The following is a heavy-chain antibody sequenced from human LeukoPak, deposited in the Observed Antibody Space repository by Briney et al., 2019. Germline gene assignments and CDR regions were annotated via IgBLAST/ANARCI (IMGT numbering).Heavy chain of an antibody. Sequence: ASVKVSCKASGYTFTSYYMHWVRQAPGQGLEWMGWVNPTSGGTNYAQKFQGRVSMTRDTSISTAYMEMSRLRSDDTAVYYCARGDDILTGNRDWFDPWGQGTLVTVFS. D-gene: IGHD3-9*01. CDR1: GYTFTSYY. CDR3: ARGDDILTGNRDWFDP. J-gene: IGHJ5*02. V-gene: IGHV1-2*02. CDR2: VNPTSGGT.